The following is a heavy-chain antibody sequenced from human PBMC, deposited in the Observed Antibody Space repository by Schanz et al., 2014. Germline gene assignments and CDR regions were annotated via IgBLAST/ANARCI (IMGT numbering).Heavy chain of an antibody. CDR1: GFIFNDYY. D-gene: IGHD3-3*01. CDR2: ISRDGTTS. Sequence: QVQLVESGGGLVKPGGSLRLSCAASGFIFNDYYMNWIRQAPGKGLEWLSYISRDGTTSYYADSVKGRFTISRDNAKNSLYLQMNSLRDEDTAVYYCAKDGEIWSGYPEYFDSWGQGTLVTVSS. J-gene: IGHJ4*02. CDR3: AKDGEIWSGYPEYFDS. V-gene: IGHV3-11*04.